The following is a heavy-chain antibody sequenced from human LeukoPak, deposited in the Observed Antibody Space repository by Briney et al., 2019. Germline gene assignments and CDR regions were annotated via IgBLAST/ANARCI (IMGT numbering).Heavy chain of an antibody. D-gene: IGHD6-13*01. CDR3: ARDLAVVAAAVNWFDP. CDR1: GFTFSSYW. J-gene: IGHJ5*02. V-gene: IGHV3-7*04. CDR2: IKHDGSEK. Sequence: GGSLRLSCAASGFTFSSYWMHWVRQAPGKGLEWVAIIKHDGSEKYYVDSVKGRFTISRDKAKNSLYLQMNSLRAEDTAVYYCARDLAVVAAAVNWFDPWGEGTLCTVSS.